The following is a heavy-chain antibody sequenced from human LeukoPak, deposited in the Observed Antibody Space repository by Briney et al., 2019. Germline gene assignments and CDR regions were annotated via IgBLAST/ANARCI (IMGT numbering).Heavy chain of an antibody. CDR1: GFTVSSNY. Sequence: GGSLRLSCAASGFTVSSNYMSWVRQAPGKGLEWVSVIYSGGSTYYSDSVKGRFTISRHNSKNTLYLQMNSLRAEDTAVYYCARAAAGTVFDYWGQGTLVTVSS. V-gene: IGHV3-53*04. J-gene: IGHJ4*02. CDR3: ARAAAGTVFDY. CDR2: IYSGGST. D-gene: IGHD6-13*01.